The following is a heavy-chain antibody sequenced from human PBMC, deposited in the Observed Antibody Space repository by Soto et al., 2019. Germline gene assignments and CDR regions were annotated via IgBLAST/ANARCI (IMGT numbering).Heavy chain of an antibody. D-gene: IGHD3-22*01. V-gene: IGHV4-31*03. CDR1: CGSISDGYY. CDR2: ISASGST. CDR3: ARRDRSGFSYWLDT. Sequence: LSLTCTVSCGSISDGYYWTWIRQHPGKGLEWIGSISASGSTSYNPSLKSRLTVSVDKSKNQFSLNLRSVTAADTAVYYCARRDRSGFSYWLDTWGQGTLVTVSS. J-gene: IGHJ5*02.